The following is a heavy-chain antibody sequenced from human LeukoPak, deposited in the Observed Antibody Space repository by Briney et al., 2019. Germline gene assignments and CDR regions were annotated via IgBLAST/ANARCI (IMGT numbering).Heavy chain of an antibody. CDR2: ISGSGGST. D-gene: IGHD5-18*01. V-gene: IGHV3-23*01. CDR3: ARAEYSPQPPSYFDY. J-gene: IGHJ4*02. CDR1: GFTFSSYA. Sequence: GGSLRLSCAASGFTFSSYAMSWVRQAPGKGLEWVSAISGSGGSTYYADSVKGRFTISRDNSKNTLYLQVNSLRAEDTAVYYCARAEYSPQPPSYFDYWGQGTLVTVSS.